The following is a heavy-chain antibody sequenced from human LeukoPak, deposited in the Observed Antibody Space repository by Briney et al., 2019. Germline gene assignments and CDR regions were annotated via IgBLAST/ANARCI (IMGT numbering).Heavy chain of an antibody. CDR2: INPNSGGT. CDR3: ARSIGSYYYDSSFDY. J-gene: IGHJ4*02. D-gene: IGHD3-22*01. V-gene: IGHV1-2*06. CDR1: GYTFTCYY. Sequence: GASVKVSCKASGYTFTCYYMHWVRQAPGQGLEWMGRINPNSGGTNYAQKFQGRVTMTRDTSISTAYMELSRLRSDDTAVYYCARSIGSYYYDSSFDYWGQGTLVTVSS.